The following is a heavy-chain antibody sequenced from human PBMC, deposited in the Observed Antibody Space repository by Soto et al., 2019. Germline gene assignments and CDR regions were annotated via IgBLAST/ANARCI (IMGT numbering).Heavy chain of an antibody. CDR2: IYSSGGT. Sequence: DVPLEESGGGLIQPGGSLRLSCAVSGFTVSNNYMTWVRQAPGTGLEWVSLIYSSGGTKYADSVRGRFTISRDNSKNTLYLQMNSLKVEDTAVYYCARDPPGIAASGSDNWCQGNLVSVSS. V-gene: IGHV3-53*01. D-gene: IGHD6-13*01. CDR3: ARDPPGIAASGSDN. CDR1: GFTVSNNY. J-gene: IGHJ4*02.